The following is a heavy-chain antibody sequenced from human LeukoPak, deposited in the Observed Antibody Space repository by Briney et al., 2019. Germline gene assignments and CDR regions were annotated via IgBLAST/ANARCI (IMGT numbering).Heavy chain of an antibody. CDR3: TYTYYDFWSGSIDAFDI. Sequence: SETLSLTCTVSGGSISSYYWSWIRQPAGKGLEWIGRIYTSGSTNYNPSLKSRVTMSVDTSKNQFSLKLSSVTAADTAVYYCTYTYYDFWSGSIDAFDIWGQGTMVTVSS. J-gene: IGHJ3*02. V-gene: IGHV4-4*07. CDR2: IYTSGST. D-gene: IGHD3-3*01. CDR1: GGSISSYY.